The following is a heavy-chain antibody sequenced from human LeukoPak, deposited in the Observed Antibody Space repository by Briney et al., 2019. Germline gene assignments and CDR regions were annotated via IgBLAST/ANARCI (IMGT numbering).Heavy chain of an antibody. CDR2: IFYRGST. CDR1: GGSISSYY. J-gene: IGHJ3*02. D-gene: IGHD3-10*01. V-gene: IGHV4-59*07. CDR3: ARGGFYGSGSDDAFDI. Sequence: SDTQSLTCSVSGGSISSYYWSWIRQPPGKRRVWLGYIFYRGSTNYNPSLKSRVAISEDTSKNQFSLNLSSVTAADTAVYYCARGGFYGSGSDDAFDIWGQGTMVTVSS.